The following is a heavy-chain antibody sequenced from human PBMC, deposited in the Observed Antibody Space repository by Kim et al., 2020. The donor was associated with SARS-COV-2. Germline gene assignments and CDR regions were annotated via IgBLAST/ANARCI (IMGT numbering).Heavy chain of an antibody. D-gene: IGHD3-9*01. CDR1: GFTFDDYA. V-gene: IGHV3-9*01. J-gene: IGHJ6*02. Sequence: GGSLRLSCAASGFTFDDYAMHWVRQAPGKGLEWVSGISWNSGSIGYADSVKGRFTISRDNAKNSLYLQMNSLRAEDTALYYCAKDEGKLRYFDWLPPFYYYYYGMDVWGQGTTVTVSS. CDR2: ISWNSGSI. CDR3: AKDEGKLRYFDWLPPFYYYYYGMDV.